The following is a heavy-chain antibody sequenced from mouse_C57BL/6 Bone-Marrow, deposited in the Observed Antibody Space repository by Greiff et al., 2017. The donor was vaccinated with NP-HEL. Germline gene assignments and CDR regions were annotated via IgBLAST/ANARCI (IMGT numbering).Heavy chain of an antibody. CDR2: IWSGGST. V-gene: IGHV2-2*01. D-gene: IGHD2-1*01. CDR3: ASVYYGAWFAY. CDR1: GFSLTSYG. J-gene: IGHJ3*01. Sequence: QVQLKESGPGLVQPSQSLSITCTVSGFSLTSYGVHWVRQSPGKGLEWLGVIWSGGSTDYNAAFISRLSISKDNSKSQVFFKMNSLQADDTAIYYCASVYYGAWFAYWGQGTLVTVSA.